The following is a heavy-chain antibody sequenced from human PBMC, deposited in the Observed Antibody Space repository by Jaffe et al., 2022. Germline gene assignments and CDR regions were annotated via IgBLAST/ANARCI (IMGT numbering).Heavy chain of an antibody. D-gene: IGHD3-9*01. CDR3: ARPMSYDIVTAYPDF. CDR1: GFTFRSYS. J-gene: IGHJ4*02. CDR2: ISSNNRDT. Sequence: EVQLVESGGGLVQPGGSLRLSCSASGFTFRSYSFSWVRQAPGKGPEWISFISSNNRDTHYAESVKGRFTVSRDNAKNSVFLQMSSLRVEDTAIYYCARPMSYDIVTAYPDFWGQGTLVSVSS. V-gene: IGHV3-48*04.